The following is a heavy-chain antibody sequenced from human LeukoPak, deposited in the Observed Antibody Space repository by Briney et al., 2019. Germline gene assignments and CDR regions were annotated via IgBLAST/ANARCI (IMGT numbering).Heavy chain of an antibody. J-gene: IGHJ4*02. CDR3: AKGLVRTQYFDY. D-gene: IGHD6-19*01. CDR1: GFTFSSYA. Sequence: GGSLRLSCAASGFTFSSYAMSWVRQAPGKGLEWVPAISGSGGSTYYADSVKGRFTISRDNSKNTLYLQMNSLRAEDTAVYYCAKGLVRTQYFDYWGQGTLVTVSS. CDR2: ISGSGGST. V-gene: IGHV3-23*01.